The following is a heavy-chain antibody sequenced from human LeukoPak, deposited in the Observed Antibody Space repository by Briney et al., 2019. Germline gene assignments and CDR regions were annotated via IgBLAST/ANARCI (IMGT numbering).Heavy chain of an antibody. CDR3: ARDISRSIAAAGKLGY. CDR2: ISGYNGNT. CDR1: GYTFTSYG. J-gene: IGHJ4*02. Sequence: ASVKVSCKASGYTFTSYGISWVQQAPGQGLEWMGWISGYNGNTNYAQKLQGRVTMTTDTSTSTAYMELRSLRSDDTAVYYCARDISRSIAAAGKLGYWGQGTLVTVPS. V-gene: IGHV1-18*01. D-gene: IGHD6-13*01.